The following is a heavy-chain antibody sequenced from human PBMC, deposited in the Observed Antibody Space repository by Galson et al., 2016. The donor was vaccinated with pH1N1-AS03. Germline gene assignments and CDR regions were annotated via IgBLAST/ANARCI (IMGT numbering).Heavy chain of an antibody. V-gene: IGHV3-48*03. Sequence: SLRLSCAASGFTFSNYEMNWVRQAPGKGLEWVSYISNSGTTVHYADSVKGRFNISRDNAKNSLYLQLSSLGAEDTAVYYGARDPTYATSGYYYPPFDPGGQGTLVTVSS. CDR1: GFTFSNYE. J-gene: IGHJ5*02. CDR3: ARDPTYATSGYYYPPFDP. CDR2: ISNSGTTV. D-gene: IGHD3-22*01.